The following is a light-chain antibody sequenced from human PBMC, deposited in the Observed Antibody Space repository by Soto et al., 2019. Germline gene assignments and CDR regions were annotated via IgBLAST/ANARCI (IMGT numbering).Light chain of an antibody. Sequence: QSALTQPASMSGSPGQSITISCTGTSSDIGRYDYVSWYQQLPGKAPKLIIYRVINRPSGVSDRFSGSKSGNSASLSISGLHPDDEASYFCGSYTSATTWVFGGGTKVTVL. V-gene: IGLV2-14*03. CDR2: RVI. CDR1: SSDIGRYDY. CDR3: GSYTSATTWV. J-gene: IGLJ3*02.